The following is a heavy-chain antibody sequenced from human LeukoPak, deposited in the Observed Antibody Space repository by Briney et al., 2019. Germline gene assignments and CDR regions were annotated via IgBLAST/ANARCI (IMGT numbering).Heavy chain of an antibody. J-gene: IGHJ4*02. V-gene: IGHV4-59*08. CDR1: GGSISSYY. Sequence: SETLSLTCTVSGGSISSYYWSWIRQPPGKGLEWIGYIYYSGSTNYNPSLKSRVTISVDTSKNQFSLKLSSVTAADTAVYYCARHARIAAAAWGFDYWGQGTLVTVSS. D-gene: IGHD6-13*01. CDR2: IYYSGST. CDR3: ARHARIAAAAWGFDY.